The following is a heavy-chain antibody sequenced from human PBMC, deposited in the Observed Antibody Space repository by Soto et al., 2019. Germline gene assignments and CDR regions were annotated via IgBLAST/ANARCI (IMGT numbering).Heavy chain of an antibody. J-gene: IGHJ6*02. Sequence: PGGSLRLSCAASGFTFSSYAMHWVRQAPGKGLEWVAVISYDGSNKYYADSVKGRFTISRDNSENTLYLQMNSLRAEDTAVYYCARSHGVGPYYYYYGMDVWGQGTTVTVSS. CDR2: ISYDGSNK. V-gene: IGHV3-30-3*01. CDR1: GFTFSSYA. CDR3: ARSHGVGPYYYYYGMDV. D-gene: IGHD2-8*01.